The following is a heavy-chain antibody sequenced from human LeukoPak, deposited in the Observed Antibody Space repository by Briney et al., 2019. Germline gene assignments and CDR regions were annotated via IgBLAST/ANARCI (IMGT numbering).Heavy chain of an antibody. V-gene: IGHV3-23*01. J-gene: IGHJ4*02. CDR1: GFTFSSYA. D-gene: IGHD3-22*01. CDR2: ISGSGGST. Sequence: TGGSLRLSCAASGFTFSSYAMSWVRQAPGKGLEWVSAISGSGGSTYYADSVKGRFTISRDNSKNTLYLQMNSLRAEDTAVYYCAKDLPPNYYDSSGYSSYWGQGTLVTVSS. CDR3: AKDLPPNYYDSSGYSSY.